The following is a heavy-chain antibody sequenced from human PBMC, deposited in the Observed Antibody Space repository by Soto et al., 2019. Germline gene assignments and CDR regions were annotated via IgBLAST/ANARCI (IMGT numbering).Heavy chain of an antibody. CDR3: ARGGRENIWNDGNFDY. D-gene: IGHD1-20*01. V-gene: IGHV1-69*08. CDR1: GGTFSSYT. Sequence: QVQLVQSGAEVKKPGSSVRVSCKASGGTFSSYTINWVRQAPGQGLEWMGRVVPKIGSRNFLRKFQGRLTLTADKSTRTAYMELSSLRSEDTAVYYCARGGRENIWNDGNFDYWGQGTRVTVSS. J-gene: IGHJ4*02. CDR2: VVPKIGSR.